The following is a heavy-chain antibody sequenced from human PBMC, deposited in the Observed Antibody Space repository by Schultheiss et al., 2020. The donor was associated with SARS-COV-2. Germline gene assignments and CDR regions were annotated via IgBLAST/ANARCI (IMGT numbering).Heavy chain of an antibody. J-gene: IGHJ6*02. Sequence: ASVKVSCKASGYTFTGYYMHWVRQAPGQGLEWMGGFDPEDGETIYAQKFQGRVTMTRDTSTSTVYMELSSLRSEDTAVYYCARDGEAAAASPHINYYYYYGMDVWGQGTLVTVSS. CDR3: ARDGEAAAASPHINYYYYYGMDV. D-gene: IGHD6-13*01. CDR1: GYTFTGYY. CDR2: FDPEDGET. V-gene: IGHV1-46*01.